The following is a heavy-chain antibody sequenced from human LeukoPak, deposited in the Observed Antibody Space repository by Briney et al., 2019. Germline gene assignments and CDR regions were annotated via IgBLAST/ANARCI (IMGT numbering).Heavy chain of an antibody. Sequence: SQTLSLTCTVSGGSISSGGYYWSWIRQPPGKGLEWVGYIYYSGSTYYNPSLKSRVTISVDTSKNQFSLKLSSVTAADTAVYYCARELQLLFFDYWGQGTLVTVSS. CDR2: IYYSGST. V-gene: IGHV4-30-4*01. D-gene: IGHD2-2*01. CDR1: GGSISSGGYY. J-gene: IGHJ4*02. CDR3: ARELQLLFFDY.